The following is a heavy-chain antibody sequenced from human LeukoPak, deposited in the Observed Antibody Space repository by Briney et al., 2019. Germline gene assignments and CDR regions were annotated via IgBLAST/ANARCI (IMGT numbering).Heavy chain of an antibody. Sequence: PSETLSLTCTVSGGSISSGSYYWSWIRQPAGKGLEWIGRIYTSGSTNYNPSLKSRVTISVDTSKNQFSLKLSSVTAADTAVYYCARVVWAYCSSTSCYGDYYYYYMDVWGKGTTVTISS. CDR2: IYTSGST. J-gene: IGHJ6*03. CDR3: ARVVWAYCSSTSCYGDYYYYYMDV. D-gene: IGHD2-2*01. V-gene: IGHV4-61*02. CDR1: GGSISSGSYY.